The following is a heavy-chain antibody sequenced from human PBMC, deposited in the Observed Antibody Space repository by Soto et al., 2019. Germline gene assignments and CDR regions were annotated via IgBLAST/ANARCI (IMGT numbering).Heavy chain of an antibody. D-gene: IGHD3-10*01. CDR1: GGSITSYY. CDR3: ARHAFGSGFYYGMDV. Sequence: QVQLQESGPGLVKPSETLSLTCTVSGGSITSYYWSWIRQPPGKGLEWLGYIYYTGSTTYNPSLTSLVTTSLDTAKNQIALKLNSVTAADTAVYYCARHAFGSGFYYGMDVWGQGTTVTVSS. J-gene: IGHJ6*02. CDR2: IYYTGST. V-gene: IGHV4-59*08.